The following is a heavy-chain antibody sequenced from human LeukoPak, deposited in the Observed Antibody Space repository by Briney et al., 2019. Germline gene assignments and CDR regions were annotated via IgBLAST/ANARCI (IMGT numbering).Heavy chain of an antibody. CDR1: GFTFSSYS. J-gene: IGHJ4*02. Sequence: GGSLRLSCAASGFTFSSYSMNWVRQAPGKGLEWFSSISSSSSYIYYADSVKGRFTISRDNAKNSLYLQMNSLRAEDTAVYYCARDMGQQLVPPLVVDYWGQGTLVTVSS. V-gene: IGHV3-21*01. CDR2: ISSSSSYI. CDR3: ARDMGQQLVPPLVVDY. D-gene: IGHD6-13*01.